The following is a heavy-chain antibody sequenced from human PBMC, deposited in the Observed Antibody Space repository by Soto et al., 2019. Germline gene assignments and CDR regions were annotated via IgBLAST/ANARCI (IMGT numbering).Heavy chain of an antibody. J-gene: IGHJ4*02. V-gene: IGHV3-23*01. CDR3: AKDRGRYYYDSSGQDY. D-gene: IGHD3-22*01. CDR2: ISGSGGST. CDR1: GFTFSSYA. Sequence: GGSLRLSCAASGFTFSSYAMSWVRQAPGKWLEWVSAISGSGGSTYYADSVKGRFTISRDNSKNTLYLQMNSLRAEDTAVYYCAKDRGRYYYDSSGQDYWGQGXLVTVYS.